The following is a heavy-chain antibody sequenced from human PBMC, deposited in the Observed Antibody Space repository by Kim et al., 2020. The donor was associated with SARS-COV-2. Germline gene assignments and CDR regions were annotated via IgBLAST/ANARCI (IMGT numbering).Heavy chain of an antibody. CDR2: T. Sequence: TRYSPSFHGQVTISADKSISTAYLQWSSLKASDTAMYYCARRDSSGWYAYWGQGTLVTVSS. D-gene: IGHD6-19*01. J-gene: IGHJ4*02. V-gene: IGHV5-51*01. CDR3: ARRDSSGWYAY.